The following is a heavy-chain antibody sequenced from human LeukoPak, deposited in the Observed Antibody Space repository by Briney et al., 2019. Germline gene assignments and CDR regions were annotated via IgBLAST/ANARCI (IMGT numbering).Heavy chain of an antibody. Sequence: SETLSLTCTVSGGSINNYFWTWIRQPPGQGLEWIGYVFYTGSTNYNPSLKSRVTISVDTSKNQVSLRVTSVTAADTAVYYCVRGQRMLPYWGQGTLVTVSS. CDR2: VFYTGST. J-gene: IGHJ4*02. CDR1: GGSINNYF. D-gene: IGHD2-15*01. CDR3: VRGQRMLPY. V-gene: IGHV4-59*01.